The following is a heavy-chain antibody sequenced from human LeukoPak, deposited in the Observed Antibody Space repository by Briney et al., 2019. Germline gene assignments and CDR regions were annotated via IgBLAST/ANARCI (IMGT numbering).Heavy chain of an antibody. D-gene: IGHD3-3*01. CDR2: INPSGGST. CDR3: ARDIKGYDFWSGYLKGYGMDV. J-gene: IGHJ6*02. Sequence: GASVKVSCKAFGYTFASFHMHWLRQAPGQGLEWMGIINPSGGSTSYAQKFQGRVTMTRDTSTSTVYMELSSLRSEDTAVYYCARDIKGYDFWSGYLKGYGMDVWGQGTTVTVSS. V-gene: IGHV1-46*01. CDR1: GYTFASFH.